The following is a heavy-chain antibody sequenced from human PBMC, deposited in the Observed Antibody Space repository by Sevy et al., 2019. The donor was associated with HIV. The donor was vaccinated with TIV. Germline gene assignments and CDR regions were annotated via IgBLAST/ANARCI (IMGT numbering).Heavy chain of an antibody. J-gene: IGHJ3*02. D-gene: IGHD7-27*01. CDR2: IYAGGST. CDR3: ASQLGIGAFDI. CDR1: GLSVSRNY. Sequence: GESLKISCATSGLSVSRNYLSWVRQAPGKGLEWVSVIYAGGSTYYADSVKGRFTVSRDKAKKTLYYQMNSLRAEDTAVYYSASQLGIGAFDIWGQGTMVTVSS. V-gene: IGHV3-53*01.